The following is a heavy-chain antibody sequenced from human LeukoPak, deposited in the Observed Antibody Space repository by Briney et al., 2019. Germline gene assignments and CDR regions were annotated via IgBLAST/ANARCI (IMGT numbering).Heavy chain of an antibody. CDR3: AREPVVATITVNWFDP. D-gene: IGHD5-12*01. J-gene: IGHJ5*02. Sequence: ASVKVSCKASGYTFTKYGVYWVRQAPGQGLEWMGWINTNTGNPTYAQGFAGRFVFSLDTSVSTAYLQISSLKAEDTAVYYCAREPVVATITVNWFDPWGQGTLVTVSS. CDR2: INTNTGNP. V-gene: IGHV7-4-1*02. CDR1: GYTFTKYG.